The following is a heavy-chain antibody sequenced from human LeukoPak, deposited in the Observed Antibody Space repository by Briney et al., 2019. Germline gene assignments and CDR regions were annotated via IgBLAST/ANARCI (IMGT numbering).Heavy chain of an antibody. J-gene: IGHJ4*02. CDR3: ARAAGVVVTAPEFDY. CDR1: GYTFTSYY. CDR2: INPSGGST. V-gene: IGHV1-46*01. Sequence: GASVKVSCKASGYTFTSYYMHWVRQAPGQGLEWMGIINPSGGSTSYAQKFQGRVTMTRDMSTSTVYMELSSLRSEDTAVYYCARAAGVVVTAPEFDYWGQGTLVTVSS. D-gene: IGHD2-21*02.